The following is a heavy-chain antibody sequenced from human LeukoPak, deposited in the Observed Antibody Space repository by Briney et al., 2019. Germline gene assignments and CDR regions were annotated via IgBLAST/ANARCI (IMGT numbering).Heavy chain of an antibody. D-gene: IGHD3-9*01. Sequence: ASVKVSCKASGYSFTGYYLDWVRQAPGQGLEWMGWINPKSGGTNYAQKFQERVTITRDMSTSTAYMELSRLRSDDTAVYYCARGVEYDILTGYFDYWGQGTLVTVSS. CDR1: GYSFTGYY. CDR3: ARGVEYDILTGYFDY. V-gene: IGHV1-2*02. CDR2: INPKSGGT. J-gene: IGHJ4*02.